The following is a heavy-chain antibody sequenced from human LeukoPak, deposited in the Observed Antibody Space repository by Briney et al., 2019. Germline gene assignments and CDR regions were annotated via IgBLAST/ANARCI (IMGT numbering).Heavy chain of an antibody. CDR2: IIPIFGTA. D-gene: IGHD3-22*01. CDR3: ARDPPYYDSSSYYLLGY. V-gene: IGHV1-69*13. Sequence: ASVKVSCKASGGTFSSYAISWVRQAPGQGLEWMGGIIPIFGTANYAQKFQGRVTITADESTSTAYMELSSLRSEDTAVYYCARDPPYYDSSSYYLLGYWGQGTLVTVSS. J-gene: IGHJ4*02. CDR1: GGTFSSYA.